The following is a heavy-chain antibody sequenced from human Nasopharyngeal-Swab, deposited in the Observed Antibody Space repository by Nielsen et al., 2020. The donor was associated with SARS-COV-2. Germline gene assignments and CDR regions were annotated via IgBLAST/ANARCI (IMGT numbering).Heavy chain of an antibody. V-gene: IGHV3-7*03. J-gene: IGHJ4*02. CDR2: IKEDGSEK. CDR1: GISFSSFA. CDR3: ARGEWRWRY. D-gene: IGHD3-3*01. Sequence: GGSLRLSCGASGISFSSFAVSWARQAPGKGLEWVANIKEDGSEKSYVDSVKGRFTISRDNAKSSLSLQINSLRGEDTAVYYCARGEWRWRYWGRGTLVTVSS.